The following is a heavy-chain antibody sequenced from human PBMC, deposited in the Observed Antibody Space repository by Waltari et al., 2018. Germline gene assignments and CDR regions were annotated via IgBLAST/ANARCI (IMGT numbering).Heavy chain of an antibody. J-gene: IGHJ4*02. CDR2: ISSSSSYI. CDR3: ARDWGGSYGY. Sequence: EVQLVESGGGLVKPGGSLRLSCAASGFTFSSYSMNWVRQAPGTGLEWVSFISSSSSYIYYADSVKGRFTISRDNAKNSLYLQMNSLRAEDTAVYYCARDWGGSYGYWGQGTLVTVSS. CDR1: GFTFSSYS. D-gene: IGHD1-26*01. V-gene: IGHV3-21*01.